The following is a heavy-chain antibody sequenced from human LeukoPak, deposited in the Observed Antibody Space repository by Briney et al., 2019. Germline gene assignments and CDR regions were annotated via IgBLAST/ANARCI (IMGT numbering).Heavy chain of an antibody. CDR3: ASELGNGIFDY. V-gene: IGHV1-69*05. Sequence: ASVKVSCKASGGTFSSYAISWVRQAPGQGLEWMGGIIPIFGTANYAQKFQGRVTITTDESTSTAYMELSSLRSEDTAVYYCASELGNGIFDYWGQGTLVTVSS. CDR2: IIPIFGTA. CDR1: GGTFSSYA. J-gene: IGHJ4*02. D-gene: IGHD7-27*01.